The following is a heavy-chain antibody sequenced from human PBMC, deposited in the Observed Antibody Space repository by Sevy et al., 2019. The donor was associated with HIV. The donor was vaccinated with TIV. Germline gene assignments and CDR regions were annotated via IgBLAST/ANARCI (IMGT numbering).Heavy chain of an antibody. CDR2: IWYDGSNK. CDR3: AREGIAIAGIGYYFDY. D-gene: IGHD6-19*01. J-gene: IGHJ4*02. V-gene: IGHV3-33*01. Sequence: GGSLRLSCAASGFTFSSYGMHWVRQAPGKGLEWVAIIWYDGSNKKYADSVKGRFSISRDNSKNTLYLEMNSLSAEDTAVYYCAREGIAIAGIGYYFDYWGQGTLVTVSS. CDR1: GFTFSSYG.